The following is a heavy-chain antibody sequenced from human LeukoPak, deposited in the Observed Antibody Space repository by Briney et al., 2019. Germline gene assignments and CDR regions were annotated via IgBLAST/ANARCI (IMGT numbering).Heavy chain of an antibody. CDR3: ARDPGIGEQLAPFDY. V-gene: IGHV3-33*01. J-gene: IGHJ4*02. CDR1: GFTFSSYG. D-gene: IGHD1-26*01. Sequence: PGRSLRLSCAASGFTFSSYGMHWVRQAPGKGLEWVAVIWYDGSNKYYADSVKGRFTISRDNSKNTLYLQMNSLRAEDAAVYYCARDPGIGEQLAPFDYWGQGTLVTVSS. CDR2: IWYDGSNK.